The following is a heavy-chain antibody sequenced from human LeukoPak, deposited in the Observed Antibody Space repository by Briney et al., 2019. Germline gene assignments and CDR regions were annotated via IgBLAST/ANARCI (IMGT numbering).Heavy chain of an antibody. Sequence: PGGSLRLSCAASGFTFSRYALHWVRQAPGRGLEWVAVISSDGSNKYYVGSVEGRFTISRDNYNNTLLLQMNSLRAEDSAVFYCARTDTSGWSRPLDCWGQGTLVTVSS. CDR3: ARTDTSGWSRPLDC. CDR2: ISSDGSNK. D-gene: IGHD6-19*01. CDR1: GFTFSRYA. J-gene: IGHJ4*02. V-gene: IGHV3-30*04.